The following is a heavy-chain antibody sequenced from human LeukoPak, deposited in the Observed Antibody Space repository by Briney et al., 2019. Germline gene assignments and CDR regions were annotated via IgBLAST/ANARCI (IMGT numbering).Heavy chain of an antibody. CDR2: VFRSGST. D-gene: IGHD3-22*01. CDR1: GDSISRGTYY. Sequence: SETLSLTCTVTGDSISRGTYYWTWVRQPAGKGLVWIGRVFRSGSTYYNPSLKSRVTISIDTSNNQFSLHLRSVTAADTAVYYCARDSNFYDVSHDKAEDFWGQGTLVTVSS. CDR3: ARDSNFYDVSHDKAEDF. V-gene: IGHV4-61*02. J-gene: IGHJ4*02.